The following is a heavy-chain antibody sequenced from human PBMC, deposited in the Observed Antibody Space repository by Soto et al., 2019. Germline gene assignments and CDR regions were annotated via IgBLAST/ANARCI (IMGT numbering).Heavy chain of an antibody. Sequence: GGSLRLSCAASGFTFSSYSMNWVRQAPGKGLEWVSSISSSSSYIYYADSVKGRFTISRDNAKNSLYLQMNSLRAEDTAVYYCARDRIGLGSGRYYFDYWGQGTLVTVSS. CDR3: ARDRIGLGSGRYYFDY. D-gene: IGHD2-15*01. J-gene: IGHJ4*02. CDR2: ISSSSSYI. V-gene: IGHV3-21*01. CDR1: GFTFSSYS.